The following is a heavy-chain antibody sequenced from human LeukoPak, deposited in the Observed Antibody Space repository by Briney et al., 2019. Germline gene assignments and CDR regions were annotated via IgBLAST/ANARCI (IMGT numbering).Heavy chain of an antibody. CDR2: ISGYNGKT. D-gene: IGHD2-15*01. CDR3: ARDLRPTLCSGGSCYPRAYDY. J-gene: IGHJ4*02. CDR1: GYTFTNYG. V-gene: IGHV1-18*01. Sequence: ASVKVSCKASGYTFTNYGISWVRQAPGQGLEWMGWISGYNGKTNYAQKLQGRVTMTTTTSTTTAYMELRSLRSDDTAVYYCARDLRPTLCSGGSCYPRAYDYWGQGTLVTVSS.